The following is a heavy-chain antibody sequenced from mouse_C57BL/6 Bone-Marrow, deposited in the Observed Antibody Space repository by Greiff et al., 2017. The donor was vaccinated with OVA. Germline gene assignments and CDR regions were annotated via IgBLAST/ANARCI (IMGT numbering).Heavy chain of an antibody. CDR1: GYTFTDYN. J-gene: IGHJ1*03. CDR3: ASLTGDWYFDV. Sequence: EVKLEESGPELVKPGASVKIPCRASGYTFTDYNMAWLKKSHGKSLEWIGDINPNNGGTTYNQKFKGKATLTVDKSSSTAYMELRSLTSEDTAVYYCASLTGDWYFDVWGTGTTVTVSS. V-gene: IGHV1-18*01. CDR2: INPNNGGT. D-gene: IGHD4-1*01.